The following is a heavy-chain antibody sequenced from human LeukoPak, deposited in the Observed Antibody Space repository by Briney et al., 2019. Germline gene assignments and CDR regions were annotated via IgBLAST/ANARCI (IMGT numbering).Heavy chain of an antibody. CDR1: GFTFSNND. J-gene: IGHJ4*02. V-gene: IGHV3-23*01. D-gene: IGHD1-26*01. CDR2: ISGSGDTT. CDR3: ARRGTYFGGFDY. Sequence: GGSLRLSCAVSGFTFSNNDMSWVRQAPGKGLELVSGISGSGDTTNYGDSVKGRFTISRDNSKNRLYLQMNSLRVEDTAVYYCARRGTYFGGFDYWGQGTLVTVPS.